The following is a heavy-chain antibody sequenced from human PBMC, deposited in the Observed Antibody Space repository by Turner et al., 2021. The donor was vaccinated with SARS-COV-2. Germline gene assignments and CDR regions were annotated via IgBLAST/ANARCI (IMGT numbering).Heavy chain of an antibody. CDR2: INGTGHVT. D-gene: IGHD1-26*01. CDR1: GFSFSSFG. V-gene: IGHV3-NL1*01. CDR3: AKCVTTCQTKGLDN. J-gene: IGHJ4*02. Sequence: QVQLVESGGGVVQPGRSLRLSCAASGFSFSSFGMHWVRQAPGKGLEWVAAINGTGHVTHYVDSVKGRFTISRDSSKNTLYLQMNSLRVEDTAIYYCAKCVTTCQTKGLDNWGQGTLVTVSS.